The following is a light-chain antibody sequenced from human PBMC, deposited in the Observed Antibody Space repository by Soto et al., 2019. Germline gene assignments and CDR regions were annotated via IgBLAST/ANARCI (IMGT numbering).Light chain of an antibody. CDR3: SSYAGSNYV. CDR2: EVS. J-gene: IGLJ1*01. V-gene: IGLV2-8*01. Sequence: QSALTQPPSASGSPGQSVTISCTGTSSDVGGYNYVSWYQQHPGKAPKLMIYEVSKRPSGVPDRFSGSKSGNTASLTVSGLQAEGEADYYCSSYAGSNYVFGTGTKLTVL. CDR1: SSDVGGYNY.